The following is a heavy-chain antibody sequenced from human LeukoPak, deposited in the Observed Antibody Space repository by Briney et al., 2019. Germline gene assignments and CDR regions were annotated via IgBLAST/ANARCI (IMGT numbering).Heavy chain of an antibody. D-gene: IGHD3-22*01. Sequence: ASVKVSCKASGYTFTGYYMHWVRQAPGQGLEWMGWISAYNGNTNYAQKLQGRVTMTTDTSTSTAYMELRSLRSDDTAVYCCARETYYYDSSGSTEDYWGQGTLVTVSS. V-gene: IGHV1-18*04. CDR3: ARETYYYDSSGSTEDY. CDR2: ISAYNGNT. CDR1: GYTFTGYY. J-gene: IGHJ4*02.